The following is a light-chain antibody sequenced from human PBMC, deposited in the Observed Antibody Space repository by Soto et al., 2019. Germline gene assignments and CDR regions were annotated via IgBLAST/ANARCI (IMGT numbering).Light chain of an antibody. J-gene: IGKJ1*01. CDR1: QTIDSW. V-gene: IGKV1-5*03. Sequence: SQIVLFPSALTAPLGDRVTLTCRSKQTIDSWLAWYQQRPGKPPNLLIYKASTLASGVPSRFSGSGSGTEFTLTINSLQPDDFATYYCQQYHIYSGTFGQGTKVDIK. CDR2: KAS. CDR3: QQYHIYSGT.